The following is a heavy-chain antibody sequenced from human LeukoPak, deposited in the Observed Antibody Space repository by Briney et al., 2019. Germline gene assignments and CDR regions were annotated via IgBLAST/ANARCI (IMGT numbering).Heavy chain of an antibody. D-gene: IGHD5-18*01. CDR1: GASTASHY. CDR3: ATIKRGSTYGYFDF. J-gene: IGHJ4*02. Sequence: SETLSLTCTVSGASTASHYWTWLRQPPGKELEWIAYMFDTVSTKSNPPLKSRLTLSVDTSKKQLSLRLSSVTAADTAVYYCATIKRGSTYGYFDFWGQGIKVTVSS. V-gene: IGHV4-59*11. CDR2: MFDTVST.